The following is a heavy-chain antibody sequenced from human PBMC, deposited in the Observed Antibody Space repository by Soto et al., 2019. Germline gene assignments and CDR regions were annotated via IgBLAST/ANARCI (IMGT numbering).Heavy chain of an antibody. CDR3: AKANTVVVAATDGMDV. D-gene: IGHD2-15*01. Sequence: PGGSLRLSCAASGFTFSSYGMHWVRQAPGKGLEWVAVISYDGSNKYYADSVKGRFTISRDNSKNTLYLQMNSLRAEDTAVYYCAKANTVVVAATDGMDVWGQGTTVTVSS. CDR1: GFTFSSYG. CDR2: ISYDGSNK. J-gene: IGHJ6*02. V-gene: IGHV3-30*18.